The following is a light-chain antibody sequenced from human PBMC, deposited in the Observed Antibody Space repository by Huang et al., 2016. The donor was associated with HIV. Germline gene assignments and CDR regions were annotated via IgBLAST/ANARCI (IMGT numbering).Light chain of an antibody. Sequence: EIVMTQSPATLSVSPGERVTLSCRANRSVNTNLAWYQQRPGQAPRLLIYGSSTRAPGITARFSGSGSGTDFSLTISSLQSEDFALYYCHQYNNWLLSFGGGTRVDI. V-gene: IGKV3-15*01. CDR3: HQYNNWLLS. CDR1: RSVNTN. CDR2: GSS. J-gene: IGKJ4*01.